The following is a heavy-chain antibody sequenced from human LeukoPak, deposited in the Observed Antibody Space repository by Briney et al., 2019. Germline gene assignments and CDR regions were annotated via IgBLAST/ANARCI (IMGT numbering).Heavy chain of an antibody. J-gene: IGHJ5*02. V-gene: IGHV3-74*01. D-gene: IGHD6-13*01. CDR2: INSDGSIT. CDR3: ARDWGATAAGYNWFDP. Sequence: PGGSLRLSCAASGFTFSSYAMSWVRQPPGRGLVWVSRINSDGSITSYADSVKGRFTISRDNAKNTLYLQMTSLRAEDTAVYYCARDWGATAAGYNWFDPWGQGTLVTVSS. CDR1: GFTFSSYA.